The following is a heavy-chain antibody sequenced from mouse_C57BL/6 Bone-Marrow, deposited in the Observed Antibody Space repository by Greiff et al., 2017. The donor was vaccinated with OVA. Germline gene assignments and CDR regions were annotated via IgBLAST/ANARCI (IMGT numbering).Heavy chain of an antibody. V-gene: IGHV1-59*01. J-gene: IGHJ2*02. CDR1: GYTFTNYW. CDR2: LAPSDSYI. CDR3: AHYGSRLYLHY. Sequence: QVQLQQPGAELVRPGTSVKLSCKASGYTFTNYWMHWVKQRPGQGLEWIGVLAPSDSYINYNQKFKGRATLTVDPSSSTAYMHLSSLTSEDSAVYYCAHYGSRLYLHYWGQGTSLTVSS. D-gene: IGHD1-1*01.